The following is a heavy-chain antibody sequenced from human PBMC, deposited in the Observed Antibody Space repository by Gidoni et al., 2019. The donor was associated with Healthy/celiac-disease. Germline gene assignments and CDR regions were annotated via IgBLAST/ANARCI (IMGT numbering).Heavy chain of an antibody. CDR1: GGTFSSYA. Sequence: QVQLVQSGAEVKKPGSSVKVSCKASGGTFSSYAISWVRQAPGQGLEWMGGIIPIFGTANYAQKFQGRVTITADESTSTAYMELSSLRSEDTAVYYCARVGRVPAAMRYYYYGMDVWGQGTTVTVSS. CDR3: ARVGRVPAAMRYYYYGMDV. D-gene: IGHD2-2*01. J-gene: IGHJ6*02. V-gene: IGHV1-69*01. CDR2: IIPIFGTA.